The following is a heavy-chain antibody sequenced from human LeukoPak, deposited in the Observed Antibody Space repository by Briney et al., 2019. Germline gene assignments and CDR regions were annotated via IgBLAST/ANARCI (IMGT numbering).Heavy chain of an antibody. J-gene: IGHJ5*02. CDR1: GYTFTGYY. Sequence: GASVKVSCKASGYTFTGYYMHWVRQAPGQGLEWMGRINPNSGGTNYAQKFQGRVTMTRDTSISTAYMGLSRLRSDDTAVYYCARVGITMVRGVNYNWFDPWGQGTLVTVSS. CDR2: INPNSGGT. V-gene: IGHV1-2*06. CDR3: ARVGITMVRGVNYNWFDP. D-gene: IGHD3-10*01.